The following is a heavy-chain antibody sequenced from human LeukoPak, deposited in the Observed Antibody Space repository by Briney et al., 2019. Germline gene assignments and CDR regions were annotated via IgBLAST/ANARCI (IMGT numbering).Heavy chain of an antibody. J-gene: IGHJ4*02. D-gene: IGHD1-26*01. CDR2: IYYSGST. CDR3: ARDFFSVGATGIESDY. Sequence: SETLSLTCTVSGGSISTDNCYWGWIRQPPGKGLEWIGSIYYSGSTYYNPSLQSRVTISADTPKNQFSLKLSSVTAVDTAVYYCARDFFSVGATGIESDYWGQGTLVTVSS. V-gene: IGHV4-39*02. CDR1: GGSISTDNCY.